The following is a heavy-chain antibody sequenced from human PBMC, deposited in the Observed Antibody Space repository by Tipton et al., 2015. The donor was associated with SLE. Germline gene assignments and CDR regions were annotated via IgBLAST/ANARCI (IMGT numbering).Heavy chain of an antibody. CDR1: GGSISSYY. V-gene: IGHV4-4*07. CDR3: ARLKGRLELPGYHYYMDV. D-gene: IGHD1-7*01. CDR2: IYSSGST. Sequence: TLSLTCTVSGGSISSYYWSWIRQPAGKGLEWIGRIYSSGSTNYNPSLKSRVTMSVDTSKNQFSLKLRSVTAADTAVYYCARLKGRLELPGYHYYMDVWGKGTTVTVSS. J-gene: IGHJ6*03.